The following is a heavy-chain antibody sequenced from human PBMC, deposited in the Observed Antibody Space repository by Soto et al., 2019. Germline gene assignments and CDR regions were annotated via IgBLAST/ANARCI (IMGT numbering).Heavy chain of an antibody. CDR1: GGTFSSYT. V-gene: IGHV1-69*02. J-gene: IGHJ6*03. CDR2: IIPILGIA. Sequence: ASVKVSCKASGGTFSSYTISWVRQAPGQGLEWMGRIIPILGIANYAQKFQGRVTITADKSTSTAYMELSSLRSEDTAVYYCARTKGGWDYYYYYYMGVWGKGTTVTVSS. CDR3: ARTKGGWDYYYYYYMGV.